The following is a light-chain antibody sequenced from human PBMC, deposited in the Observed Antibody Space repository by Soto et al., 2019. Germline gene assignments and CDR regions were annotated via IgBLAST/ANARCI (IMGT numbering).Light chain of an antibody. CDR1: QSVSNNY. CDR3: QQYGSSGT. V-gene: IGKV3-20*01. Sequence: ETVVTHSPGTVSLSPGARATXSCRASQSVSNNYLAWYQQKPGQAPRLLIYGAYNRATGIPDRFSGSGSGTDFTLTISRLEPEDFAVYYCQQYGSSGTFGQGTKVDI. CDR2: GAY. J-gene: IGKJ1*01.